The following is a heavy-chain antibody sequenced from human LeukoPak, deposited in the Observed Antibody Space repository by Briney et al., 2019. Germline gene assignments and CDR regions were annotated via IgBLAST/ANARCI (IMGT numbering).Heavy chain of an antibody. V-gene: IGHV3-7*01. Sequence: GGSLRLSCAATGFSFSNSWMTWVRQAPGKGPEWLANINQDGSTKNYVDAVEGRFTISRDNAKNSLYLQMNSLRAEDTAVYYCTRDFAFQQFDYWGQRTLVTVSS. CDR2: INQDGSTK. CDR3: TRDFAFQQFDY. D-gene: IGHD1/OR15-1a*01. CDR1: GFSFSNSW. J-gene: IGHJ4*02.